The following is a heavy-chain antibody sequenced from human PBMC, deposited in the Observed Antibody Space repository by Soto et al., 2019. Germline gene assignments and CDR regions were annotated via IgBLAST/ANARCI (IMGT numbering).Heavy chain of an antibody. D-gene: IGHD3-10*01. V-gene: IGHV4-4*02. J-gene: IGHJ6*02. CDR1: GGSISSSNW. CDR3: ARRGFGELLRGYYGMDV. Sequence: LRETLSLTCAVSGGSISSSNWWSWVRQPPGKGLEWIGEIYHSGSTNYNPSLKSRVTISVDKSKNQFSLKLSSVTAADTAVYYCARRGFGELLRGYYGMDVWGQGTTVTVSS. CDR2: IYHSGST.